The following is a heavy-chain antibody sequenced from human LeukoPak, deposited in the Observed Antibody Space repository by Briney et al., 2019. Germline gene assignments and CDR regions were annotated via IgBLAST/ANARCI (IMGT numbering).Heavy chain of an antibody. CDR2: FDPEDGET. CDR3: ATGVVVAATTPNWFDP. V-gene: IGHV1-24*01. D-gene: IGHD2-15*01. Sequence: ASVKVSCTVSGYTLTELSMHWVRQAPGKGLEWMGGFDPEDGETIYAQKFQGRVTMTEDTSTDTAYMELSSLRSEDTAVYYCATGVVVAATTPNWFDPWGQGTLVTVSS. J-gene: IGHJ5*02. CDR1: GYTLTELS.